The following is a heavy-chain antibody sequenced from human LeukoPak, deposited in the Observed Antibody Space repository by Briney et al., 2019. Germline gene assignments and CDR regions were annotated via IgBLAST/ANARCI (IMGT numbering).Heavy chain of an antibody. CDR3: AKRYCSSTSCYADY. CDR2: ISGSGGST. D-gene: IGHD2-2*01. J-gene: IGHJ4*02. CDR1: GFTLSSYA. Sequence: QPGGSLRLSCAAPGFTLSSYAMSWVRQAPGKGLEWVSAISGSGGSTYYADSVKGRFTISRDNSKNTLYLQMNSLRAEDTAVYYCAKRYCSSTSCYADYWGQGTLVTVSS. V-gene: IGHV3-23*01.